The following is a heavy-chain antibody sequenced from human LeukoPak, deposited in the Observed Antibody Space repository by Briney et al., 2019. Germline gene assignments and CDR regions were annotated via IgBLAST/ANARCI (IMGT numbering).Heavy chain of an antibody. CDR2: INHSGST. Sequence: SETLSLTCAVYGGSFSGYYWSWIRQPPGKGLEWIGEINHSGSTNYNPSLKSRVTISVDTSKNQFSLKLSSVTAADTAVYYCASVVVTAVSHAFDIWGQGTMVTVSS. J-gene: IGHJ3*02. CDR1: GGSFSGYY. CDR3: ASVVVTAVSHAFDI. D-gene: IGHD2-21*02. V-gene: IGHV4-34*01.